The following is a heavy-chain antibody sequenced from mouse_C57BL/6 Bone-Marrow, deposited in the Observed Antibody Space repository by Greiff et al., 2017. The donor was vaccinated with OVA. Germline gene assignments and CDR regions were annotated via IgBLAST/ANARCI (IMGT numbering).Heavy chain of an antibody. Sequence: QVQLKESGADLARPGASVKMSCKASGYTFTSYTMHWVKQRPGQGLEWIGYINPSSGYTKYNQKFKDKATLTADKSSSTAYMQLSSLTSEDSAVYYCASTFFDYWGQGTTLTVSS. V-gene: IGHV1-4*01. CDR3: ASTFFDY. J-gene: IGHJ2*01. CDR2: INPSSGYT. CDR1: GYTFTSYT.